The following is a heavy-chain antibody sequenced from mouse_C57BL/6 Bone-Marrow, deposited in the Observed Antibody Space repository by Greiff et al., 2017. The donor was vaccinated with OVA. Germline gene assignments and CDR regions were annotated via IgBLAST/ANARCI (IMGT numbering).Heavy chain of an antibody. Sequence: EVMLVESGGGLVKPGGSLKLSCAASGFTFSDYGMHWVRQAPEKGLEWVAYISRGSSTIYYADTVKGRFTISRDNAKNTLFLQMTSLRSEDTAMYYCAPIYYDYDVTYWGQGTLVTVSA. CDR1: GFTFSDYG. D-gene: IGHD2-4*01. V-gene: IGHV5-17*01. CDR2: ISRGSSTI. J-gene: IGHJ3*01. CDR3: APIYYDYDVTY.